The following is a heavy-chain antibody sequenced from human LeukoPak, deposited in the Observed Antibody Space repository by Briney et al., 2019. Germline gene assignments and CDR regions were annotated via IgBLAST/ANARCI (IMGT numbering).Heavy chain of an antibody. Sequence: PGGSLRLYCAATGFTFKDYGMHWVRQPPGKGLEWVSGINWNGGGTDYADSVKGRFTISRDNAKNSLYLPMTSLRPEDTALYYCAKHLRATITYIFFGLDVWGQGTTVTVFS. D-gene: IGHD5-24*01. CDR2: INWNGGGT. J-gene: IGHJ6*02. CDR1: GFTFKDYG. V-gene: IGHV3-9*01. CDR3: AKHLRATITYIFFGLDV.